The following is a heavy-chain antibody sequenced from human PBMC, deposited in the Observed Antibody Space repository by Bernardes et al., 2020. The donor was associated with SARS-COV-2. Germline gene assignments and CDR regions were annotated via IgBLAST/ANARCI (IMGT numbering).Heavy chain of an antibody. V-gene: IGHV3-11*01. Sequence: GGSLRPSCSVSGFTSSDFYMSWIRQAPGKGLEWISYISTSGSTIYYADSVKGRFTISRDNAENSLYLQMNSLRDEDTAVYYCARDSAHVGATRHFDFWGQGAPVTVSS. CDR2: ISTSGSTI. J-gene: IGHJ4*02. CDR1: GFTSSDFY. D-gene: IGHD1-26*01. CDR3: ARDSAHVGATRHFDF.